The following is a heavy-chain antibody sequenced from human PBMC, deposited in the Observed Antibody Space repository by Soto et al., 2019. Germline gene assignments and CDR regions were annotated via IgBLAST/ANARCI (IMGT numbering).Heavy chain of an antibody. CDR2: INAGNDNT. D-gene: IGHD3-9*01. J-gene: IGHJ5*02. CDR1: GYTFTSYA. Sequence: ASVKVSCKASGYTFTSYAMHWVRQAPGQRLEWMGWINAGNDNTKYSQKFQGRVTITRDTSASTAYMELSSLRSEDTAVYYCARGDDILTGYLEGNWFDPWGQGTLVTVSS. V-gene: IGHV1-3*01. CDR3: ARGDDILTGYLEGNWFDP.